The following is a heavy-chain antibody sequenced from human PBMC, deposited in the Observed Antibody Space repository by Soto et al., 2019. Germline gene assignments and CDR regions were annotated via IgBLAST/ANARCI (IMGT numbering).Heavy chain of an antibody. CDR3: ARLQGFDYGDYGFDY. CDR1: GGSISSYY. D-gene: IGHD4-17*01. Sequence: SETLSLTCTVSGGSISSYYWSWIRQPPGKGLEWIGYIYYSGSTNYNPSLKSRVTISVDTSKNQFSLKLSSVTAADTAVYYCARLQGFDYGDYGFDYWGQGTLVTVSS. V-gene: IGHV4-59*08. CDR2: IYYSGST. J-gene: IGHJ4*02.